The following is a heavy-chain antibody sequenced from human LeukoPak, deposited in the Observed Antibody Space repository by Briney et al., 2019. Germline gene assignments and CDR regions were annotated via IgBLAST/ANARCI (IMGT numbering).Heavy chain of an antibody. CDR2: IGTVGDT. CDR3: ARREFGGNIDY. CDR1: GFSFSSYD. Sequence: QPGGSLRLSCAASGFSFSSYDMHWVRQATGKGLEWVSTIGTVGDTYYSGSVKGRFTISRENAENSLYLQMNSLRAGDTAVYYCARREFGGNIDYWGQGTLVTVSS. V-gene: IGHV3-13*01. J-gene: IGHJ4*02. D-gene: IGHD4-23*01.